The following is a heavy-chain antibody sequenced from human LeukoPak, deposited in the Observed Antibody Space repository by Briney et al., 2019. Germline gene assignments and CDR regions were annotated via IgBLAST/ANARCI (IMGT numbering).Heavy chain of an antibody. D-gene: IGHD3-3*01. J-gene: IGHJ6*02. Sequence: SETLSLTCTVSGVSFSSYYWSWIRQPPGKGLEWIGYIYYSGSTNYNPSLKSRVTISVDTSKNQFSLKLSSVTAADTAVYYCARGFWSGPRSFYYYYGMDVWGQGATVTVSS. V-gene: IGHV4-59*01. CDR2: IYYSGST. CDR1: GVSFSSYY. CDR3: ARGFWSGPRSFYYYYGMDV.